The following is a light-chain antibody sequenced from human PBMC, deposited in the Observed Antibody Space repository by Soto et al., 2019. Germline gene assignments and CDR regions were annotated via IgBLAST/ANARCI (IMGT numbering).Light chain of an antibody. CDR3: SSFAGNNNVK. CDR1: GSDIGRYNF. CDR2: EVT. Sequence: QSALTQPPSASGSPGQSVTISCTGTGSDIGRYNFVSWYQQHPGKAPKLMIYEVTTRPSGVPDRFSASKSGNTASLTVSGLQAEDEADYYCSSFAGNNNVKFGGGTKLTVL. J-gene: IGLJ2*01. V-gene: IGLV2-8*01.